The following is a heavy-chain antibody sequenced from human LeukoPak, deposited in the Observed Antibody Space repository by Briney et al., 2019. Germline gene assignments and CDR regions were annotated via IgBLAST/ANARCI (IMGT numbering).Heavy chain of an antibody. J-gene: IGHJ4*02. CDR3: ARHGSTDYFDY. D-gene: IGHD2-2*03. Sequence: SETLSLTCTVSGGSISSYYWSWIRQPPGKGLEWIGRIYYSGSTFYNPSLKSRVTISVDTSQNQLSLRLSSVTAADTAVYYCARHGSTDYFDYWGQGTLVTVSS. CDR2: IYYSGST. CDR1: GGSISSYY. V-gene: IGHV4-59*05.